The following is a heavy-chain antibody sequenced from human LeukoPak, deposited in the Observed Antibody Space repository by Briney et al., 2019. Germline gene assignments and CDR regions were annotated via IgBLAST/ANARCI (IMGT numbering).Heavy chain of an antibody. CDR1: GYTFTGYY. V-gene: IGHV7-4-1*02. Sequence: ASVKVSCKASGYTFTGYYMHWVRQAPGQGLEWMGWINTNTGNPTYAQGFTGRFVFSLDTSVSTAYLQISSLKAEDTAVYYCARDRGEGRSYRMDVWGKGTTVTVSS. CDR2: INTNTGNP. CDR3: ARDRGEGRSYRMDV. J-gene: IGHJ6*04.